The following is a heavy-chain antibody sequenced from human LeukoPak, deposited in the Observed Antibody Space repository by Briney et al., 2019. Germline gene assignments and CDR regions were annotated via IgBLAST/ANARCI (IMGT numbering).Heavy chain of an antibody. Sequence: GASVKVSYKASGYTFTGYYMHWVRQAPGQGPEWMGRINPNSGGTNYAQKFQGRVTMTRDTSISTAYMELSRLRSDDTAVYYCARLIYSGYDRDYWGQGTLVTVSS. CDR2: INPNSGGT. D-gene: IGHD5-12*01. J-gene: IGHJ4*02. CDR1: GYTFTGYY. CDR3: ARLIYSGYDRDY. V-gene: IGHV1-2*06.